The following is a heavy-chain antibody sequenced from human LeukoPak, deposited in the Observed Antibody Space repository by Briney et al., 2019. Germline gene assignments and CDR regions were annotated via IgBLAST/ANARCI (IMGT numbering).Heavy chain of an antibody. CDR3: ARHPAVAGNCWFDP. CDR2: ISSSSSYI. CDR1: GFTLRSYS. J-gene: IGHJ5*02. V-gene: IGHV3-21*01. D-gene: IGHD6-19*01. Sequence: GGSLRLSCAASGFTLRSYSMNWVRQAPGKGLEWVSSISSSSSYIYYADSVKGRFTISRDNAKNSLYLQMNSLRAEDTAVYYCARHPAVAGNCWFDPWGQGTLVTVSS.